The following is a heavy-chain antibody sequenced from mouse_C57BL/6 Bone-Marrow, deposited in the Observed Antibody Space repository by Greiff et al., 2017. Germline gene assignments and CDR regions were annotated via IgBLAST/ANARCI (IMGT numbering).Heavy chain of an antibody. Sequence: EVKLVESEGGLVQPGSSIKLSCTASGFTFSDYYMAWVRQVPEKGLEWVANINYDGSSTYYLDSLKSRFIISRDNAKNILYLQMSSLKSEDTATDYCARADGSSYDYWGQGTTLTVSS. CDR3: ARADGSSYDY. CDR2: INYDGSST. V-gene: IGHV5-16*01. D-gene: IGHD1-1*01. CDR1: GFTFSDYY. J-gene: IGHJ2*01.